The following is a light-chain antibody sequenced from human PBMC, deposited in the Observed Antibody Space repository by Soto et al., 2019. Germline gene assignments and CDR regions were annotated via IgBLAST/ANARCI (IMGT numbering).Light chain of an antibody. CDR1: RSIGNN. CDR3: QQYNNWPPWT. J-gene: IGKJ1*01. Sequence: EIQVTQSPTSLSASVGDRVTITCRASRSIGNNLNWYQQRPGKAPQLLIYAASSLQSGVPSRFSGSTSGTDFTLTISSLQSEDFAVYYCQQYNNWPPWTFGQGTKVEIK. CDR2: AAS. V-gene: IGKV1-39*01.